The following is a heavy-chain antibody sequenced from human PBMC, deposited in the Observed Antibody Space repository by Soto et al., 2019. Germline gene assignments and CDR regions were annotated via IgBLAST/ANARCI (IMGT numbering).Heavy chain of an antibody. Sequence: PETLSLTCTVSGGSVSSGSYYWSWIRQPPGKGLEWIGYIYSSGSTNYNPSLKSRVAISVDTSKNQFSLKLSSVTSADTAVYYCARGGYSSGGFDYWGQGTLVTVSS. CDR1: GGSVSSGSYY. CDR2: IYSSGST. J-gene: IGHJ4*02. V-gene: IGHV4-61*01. D-gene: IGHD6-19*01. CDR3: ARGGYSSGGFDY.